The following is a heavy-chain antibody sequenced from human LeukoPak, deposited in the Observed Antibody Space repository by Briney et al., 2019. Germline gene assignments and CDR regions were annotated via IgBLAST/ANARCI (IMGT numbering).Heavy chain of an antibody. J-gene: IGHJ6*03. V-gene: IGHV1-3*01. CDR2: MNGGNGNT. CDR3: ARGRGTSGSNRDFYYYYYMDV. CDR1: GYIFTDYA. D-gene: IGHD2-15*01. Sequence: ASVKVSCKASGYIFTDYAIHWLRQAPGQRSEWMGWMNGGNGNTKYSQKFQGRITLIRDTSAATAYMELSSLRHDDLAVYYCARGRGTSGSNRDFYYYYYMDVWGRGTTVTVSS.